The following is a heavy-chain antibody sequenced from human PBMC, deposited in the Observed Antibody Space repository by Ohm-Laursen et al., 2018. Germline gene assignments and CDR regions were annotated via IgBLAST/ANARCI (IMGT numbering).Heavy chain of an antibody. D-gene: IGHD3-22*01. CDR1: GFTFDDYA. CDR3: AKVTYYYDSSGYYDAFDI. V-gene: IGHV3-9*01. CDR2: ISWNSGSI. J-gene: IGHJ3*02. Sequence: SSLRLSCAASGFTFDDYAMHWVRQAPGKGLEWVSGISWNSGSIGYADSVKGRFTISRDNAKNSLYLQMNSLRAEDTALYYCAKVTYYYDSSGYYDAFDIWGQGTMVTVSS.